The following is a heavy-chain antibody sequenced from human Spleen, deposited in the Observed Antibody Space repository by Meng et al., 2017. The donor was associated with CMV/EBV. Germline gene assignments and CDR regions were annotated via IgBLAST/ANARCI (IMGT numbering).Heavy chain of an antibody. CDR1: GGSVNSSSYY. CDR2: IYHGGST. V-gene: IGHV4-39*07. CDR3: SRDTTYYGMDV. J-gene: IGHJ6*02. Sequence: SETLSLTCTVSGGSVNSSSYYWGWIRQPPGKGLEWIGNIYHGGSTYSNPSLKSRVTISVGTSKNQFSLKLTSVTAADTAVYYCSRDTTYYGMDVWGQGTTVTVSS. D-gene: IGHD1-1*01.